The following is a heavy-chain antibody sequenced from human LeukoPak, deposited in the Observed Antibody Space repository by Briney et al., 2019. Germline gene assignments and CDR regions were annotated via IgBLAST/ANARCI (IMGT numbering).Heavy chain of an antibody. CDR3: ARDRDYYDSSGYYAYDAFDI. CDR1: GYTFTSYY. CDR2: ITPNSGGT. V-gene: IGHV1-2*02. D-gene: IGHD3-22*01. Sequence: ASVKVSCKASGYTFTSYYMNWVRQAPGQGLEWMGWITPNSGGTNYAQKFQGMVTITRDTSISTAYMELSRLRSDDTAVYYCARDRDYYDSSGYYAYDAFDIWGQGTMVTVSS. J-gene: IGHJ3*02.